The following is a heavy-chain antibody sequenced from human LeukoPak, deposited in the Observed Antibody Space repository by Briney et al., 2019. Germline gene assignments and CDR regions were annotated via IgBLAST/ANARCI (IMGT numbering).Heavy chain of an antibody. Sequence: SETLSLTCAVYGGSFSGYYWSWIRQPPGKGLEWIGEINHSGSTNYNPSLKSRVTISVYTSKNQFSLKLSSVTAADTAVYYCASLAAAGNNHYYYYGMDVWGQGTTVTVSS. D-gene: IGHD6-13*01. CDR1: GGSFSGYY. CDR2: INHSGST. V-gene: IGHV4-34*01. CDR3: ASLAAAGNNHYYYYGMDV. J-gene: IGHJ6*02.